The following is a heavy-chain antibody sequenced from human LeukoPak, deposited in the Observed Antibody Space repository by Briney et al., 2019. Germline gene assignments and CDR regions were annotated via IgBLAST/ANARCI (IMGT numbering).Heavy chain of an antibody. CDR2: INPNSGGT. J-gene: IGHJ4*02. CDR1: GYTFTGYY. V-gene: IGHV1-2*06. CDR3: AGDVDIVAAGVAGVNY. D-gene: IGHD5-12*01. Sequence: ASVKVSCKASGYTFTGYYMHWVRQAPGHGLEWMGRINPNSGGTNYAQKFQGRVTMTRDTSISTAYMELSRLRSDDTAVYYCAGDVDIVAAGVAGVNYWGQGTLVTVSS.